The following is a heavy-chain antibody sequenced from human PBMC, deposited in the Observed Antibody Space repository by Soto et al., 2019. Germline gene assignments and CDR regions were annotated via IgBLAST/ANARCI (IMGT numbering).Heavy chain of an antibody. CDR1: GFTFSSYS. V-gene: IGHV3-21*01. J-gene: IGHJ4*02. Sequence: EVQLVESGGGLVKPGGSLRLSCAASGFTFSSYSMNWVRQAPGKGLEWVSSISSSSSYIYYADSVKGRFTISRDNAKNSLYLQMNSLRAEDTAVYYCARGYDFMYYFDYWGQGTLVTVSS. D-gene: IGHD3-3*01. CDR3: ARGYDFMYYFDY. CDR2: ISSSSSYI.